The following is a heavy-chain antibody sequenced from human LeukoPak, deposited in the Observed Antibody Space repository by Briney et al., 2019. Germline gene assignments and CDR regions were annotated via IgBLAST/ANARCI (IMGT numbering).Heavy chain of an antibody. CDR1: GFYA. Sequence: GGSLRLSCEASGFYAMNWVRQAPGKGLEWVSSISSSSSYIYYADSVKGRFTISRDNAKNSLYLQMNSLRAEDTAVYYCARDRGNWNYYYYYYYMDVWGKGTTVTVSS. J-gene: IGHJ6*03. D-gene: IGHD1-7*01. CDR3: ARDRGNWNYYYYYYYMDV. V-gene: IGHV3-21*01. CDR2: ISSSSSYI.